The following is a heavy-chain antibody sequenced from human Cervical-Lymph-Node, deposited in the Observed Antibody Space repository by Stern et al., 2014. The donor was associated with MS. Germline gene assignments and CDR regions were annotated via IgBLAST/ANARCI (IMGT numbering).Heavy chain of an antibody. CDR2: IWPDGTNK. Sequence: VQLVESGGGVVQPGRSLRLSCAASGFTFSSYGMHWVRQAPGKGLEWVAGIWPDGTNKSYGDSVKGRFTISRDNSKNTLHLQVNSLRAEDTAVYYCARDLGTYYYDSGRHGMDVWGQGTTVIVSS. CDR1: GFTFSSYG. V-gene: IGHV3-33*01. J-gene: IGHJ6*02. D-gene: IGHD3-10*01. CDR3: ARDLGTYYYDSGRHGMDV.